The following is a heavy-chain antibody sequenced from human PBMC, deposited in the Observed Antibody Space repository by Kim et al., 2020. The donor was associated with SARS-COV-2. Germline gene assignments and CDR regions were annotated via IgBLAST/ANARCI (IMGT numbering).Heavy chain of an antibody. CDR3: ARGRGYCSGGSCHGVNWF. D-gene: IGHD2-15*01. CDR1: GGSISSYY. Sequence: SETLSLTCTVSGGSISSYYWSWIRQPPGKGLEWIGYIYYSGSTNYNPSLKSRVTISVDTSKNQFSLKLSSVTAADTAVYYCARGRGYCSGGSCHGVNWF. CDR2: IYYSGST. J-gene: IGHJ5*01. V-gene: IGHV4-59*01.